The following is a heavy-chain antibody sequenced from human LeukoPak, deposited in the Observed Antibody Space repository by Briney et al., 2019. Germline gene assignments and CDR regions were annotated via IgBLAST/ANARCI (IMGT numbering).Heavy chain of an antibody. CDR2: IKLDGTEK. Sequence: GGSLRLSCAASGLTFSSYWMTWVRQAPGKGLEWVANIKLDGTEKYYVDSEKGRFTISRDNAKNSLDLQMNSLRVEDTAVYYCARDFGLSGYDLLDYWGQGTMVTVSS. D-gene: IGHD5-12*01. CDR3: ARDFGLSGYDLLDY. CDR1: GLTFSSYW. J-gene: IGHJ4*02. V-gene: IGHV3-7*01.